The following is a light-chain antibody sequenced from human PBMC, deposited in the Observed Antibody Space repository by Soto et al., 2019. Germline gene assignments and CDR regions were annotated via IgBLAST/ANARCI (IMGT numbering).Light chain of an antibody. Sequence: QSALTQPHSVSGSPGQSVAISCTGTNSDVGGYNYVSWYQQHPGKAPKLIIYEVTHRPSGVSSRFYGSRSGNTASLTISGLQAEDEADYYCKSRTTRNTLVFGGGTKVTVL. CDR1: NSDVGGYNY. V-gene: IGLV2-14*01. J-gene: IGLJ3*02. CDR3: KSRTTRNTLV. CDR2: EVT.